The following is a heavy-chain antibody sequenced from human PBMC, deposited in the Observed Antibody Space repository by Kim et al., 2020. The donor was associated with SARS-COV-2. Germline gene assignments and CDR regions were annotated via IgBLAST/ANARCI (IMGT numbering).Heavy chain of an antibody. V-gene: IGHV4-39*01. Sequence: NPSLQSRVTISVDTYKTQFSLKLSSVTAADTAVYYCARHYDSSGDFFDYWGQGTLVTVSS. D-gene: IGHD3-22*01. J-gene: IGHJ4*02. CDR3: ARHYDSSGDFFDY.